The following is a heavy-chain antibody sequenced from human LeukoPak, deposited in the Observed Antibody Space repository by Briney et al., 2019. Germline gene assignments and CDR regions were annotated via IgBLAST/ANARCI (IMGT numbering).Heavy chain of an antibody. D-gene: IGHD3-22*01. V-gene: IGHV1-69*13. CDR1: GGTFISYA. Sequence: SVKVSCKASGGTFISYAISWVRQAPGQGLEWMGGIIPIFGTANYAQKFQGRVTITADESTSTAYMELSSLRSEDTAVYYCAGEYYDSSGYLNAFDIWGQGTMVTVSS. CDR2: IIPIFGTA. CDR3: AGEYYDSSGYLNAFDI. J-gene: IGHJ3*02.